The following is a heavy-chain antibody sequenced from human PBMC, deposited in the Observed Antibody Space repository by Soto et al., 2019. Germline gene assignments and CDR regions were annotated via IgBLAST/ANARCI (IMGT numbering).Heavy chain of an antibody. Sequence: QVQLVESGGGVVQPGTSLRLSCAASGFTFSSYGMQWVRQAPGKGLEWVAVMSSDGRNKYYADSVKGRFTISRDNSRNTLFLQMNSLRAEDTAVYYCAKRVDNTAWHSFDCWGQGTLVTVSS. D-gene: IGHD5-12*01. CDR3: AKRVDNTAWHSFDC. J-gene: IGHJ4*02. V-gene: IGHV3-30*18. CDR2: MSSDGRNK. CDR1: GFTFSSYG.